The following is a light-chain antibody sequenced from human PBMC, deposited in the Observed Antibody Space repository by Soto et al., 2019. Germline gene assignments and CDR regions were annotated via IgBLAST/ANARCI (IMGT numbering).Light chain of an antibody. Sequence: QSALTQPRSVSGSPGQSVTISCTGTRSDVGGYDFVSWYQQHPGKAPELMIYDVNKRPSGVPDRFSGSKSGNTASLTISGLHADDETDYYCCSYAGSYTYVFGTGTKLTVL. CDR3: CSYAGSYTYV. CDR1: RSDVGGYDF. CDR2: DVN. V-gene: IGLV2-11*01. J-gene: IGLJ1*01.